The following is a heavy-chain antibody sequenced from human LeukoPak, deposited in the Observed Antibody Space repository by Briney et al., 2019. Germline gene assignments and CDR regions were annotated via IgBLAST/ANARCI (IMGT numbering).Heavy chain of an antibody. CDR1: GFTFSSYG. CDR2: IRYDGSNK. V-gene: IGHV3-30*02. Sequence: PGGSLRLSCAASGFTFSSYGMHWVRQAPGRGLEWVAFIRYDGSNKYYADSVKGRFTISRDNSKNTLYLQMNSLRAEDTAVYYCAKDGTTGTTQPYYYYYYMDVWGKGTTVTISS. CDR3: AKDGTTGTTQPYYYYYYMDV. D-gene: IGHD1-1*01. J-gene: IGHJ6*03.